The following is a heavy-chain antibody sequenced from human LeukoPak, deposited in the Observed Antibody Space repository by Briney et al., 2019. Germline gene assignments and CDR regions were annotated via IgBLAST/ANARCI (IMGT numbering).Heavy chain of an antibody. CDR3: ASLSGLRFKAEYFQH. V-gene: IGHV3-21*01. CDR1: GFTFSSYS. D-gene: IGHD5-12*01. CDR2: ISSSSSYI. Sequence: GGSLRLSCAASGFTFSSYSMNWVRQAPGKGLEWVSSISSSSSYIYYADLVKGRFTISRDNAKNSLYLQMNSLRAEDTAVYYCASLSGLRFKAEYFQHWGQGTLVTVSS. J-gene: IGHJ1*01.